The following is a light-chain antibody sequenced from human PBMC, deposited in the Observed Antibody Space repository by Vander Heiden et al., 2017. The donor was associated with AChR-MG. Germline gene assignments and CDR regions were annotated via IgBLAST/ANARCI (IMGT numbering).Light chain of an antibody. CDR1: QSVSSN. J-gene: IGKJ2*01. CDR2: GAS. V-gene: IGKV3-15*01. Sequence: EIVMTQSPATLSVSPGERATLSCRASQSVSSNLAWYQQKPGQAPRLLIFGASTRATGIPARFSGSGSGTEFTLTISSLQSEDFAVYYCQQENNWPYTFGQGTKLGIK. CDR3: QQENNWPYT.